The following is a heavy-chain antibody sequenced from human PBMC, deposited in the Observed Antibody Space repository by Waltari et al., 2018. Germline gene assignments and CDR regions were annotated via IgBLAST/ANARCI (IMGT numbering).Heavy chain of an antibody. V-gene: IGHV3-30*02. D-gene: IGHD6-19*01. J-gene: IGHJ4*02. CDR3: AKGSRRAVATEEYFDY. CDR2: IRYDGSNK. CDR1: GFTFSSYG. Sequence: VQLLESGGGLVQPGGSLRLSCAASGFTFSSYGMHWVRQAPGKGLEWVAFIRYDGSNKYYADSVKGRFTISRDNSKNTLYLQMNSLRAEDTAVYYCAKGSRRAVATEEYFDYWGQGTLVTVSS.